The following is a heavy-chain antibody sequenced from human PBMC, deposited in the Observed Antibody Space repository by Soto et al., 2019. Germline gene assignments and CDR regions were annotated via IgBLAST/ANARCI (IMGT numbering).Heavy chain of an antibody. CDR2: ISSSGSTI. CDR1: GFTFSSYE. Sequence: HPGGSLRLSCAASGFTFSSYEMNWVRQAPGKGLEWVSYISSSGSTIYYADSVKGRFTISRDNAKNSLYLQMNSLRAEDTAVYYCARDIVLMYYYYYGMDVWGQGTTVTVSS. V-gene: IGHV3-48*03. CDR3: ARDIVLMYYYYYGMDV. J-gene: IGHJ6*02. D-gene: IGHD2-8*01.